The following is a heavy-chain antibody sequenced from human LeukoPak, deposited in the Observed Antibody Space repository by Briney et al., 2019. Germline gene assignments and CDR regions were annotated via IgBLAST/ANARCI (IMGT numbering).Heavy chain of an antibody. CDR3: ARDPTTPVGYYYYYMDV. V-gene: IGHV4-61*02. D-gene: IGHD2-15*01. CDR1: GGSISSGSYY. J-gene: IGHJ6*03. Sequence: PSETLSLTCTVSGGSISSGSYYWSWTRQPAGKGLEWIGRIYTSGSTNYNPSLKSRVTISVDTSKNQFSLKLSSVTAADTAVYYCARDPTTPVGYYYYYMDVWGKGTTVTVSS. CDR2: IYTSGST.